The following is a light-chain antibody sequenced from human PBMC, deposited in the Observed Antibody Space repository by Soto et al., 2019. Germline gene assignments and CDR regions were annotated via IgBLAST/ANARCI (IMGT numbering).Light chain of an antibody. CDR3: SSFAPGRIYV. V-gene: IGLV2-14*03. CDR1: LRDIGAYDL. Sequence: SVLTLPASVSGSPGQSITVSFSGTLRDIGAYDLVSWYQQHPGRAPKLIIYEVSHRFSGLSYRFSGSKSGNTASLTISGLQAEDEGHYYCSSFAPGRIYVFGSGTKVTVL. CDR2: EVS. J-gene: IGLJ1*01.